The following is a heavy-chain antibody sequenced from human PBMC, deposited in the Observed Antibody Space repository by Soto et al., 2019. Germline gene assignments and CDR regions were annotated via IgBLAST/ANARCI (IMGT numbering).Heavy chain of an antibody. V-gene: IGHV4-39*01. CDR1: GGSISSSKNY. CDR3: SSRYSFGSGKYGVDV. J-gene: IGHJ6*02. D-gene: IGHD3-10*01. CDR2: ISYSWST. Sequence: SETLSLTCTVSGGSISSSKNYWGWIRQPPGKGLEWIGTISYSWSTYYNPSLNGRVIISVDTSNNQSSLKLSSLTDADTAVYYCSSRYSFGSGKYGVDVWGQGTMVTVSS.